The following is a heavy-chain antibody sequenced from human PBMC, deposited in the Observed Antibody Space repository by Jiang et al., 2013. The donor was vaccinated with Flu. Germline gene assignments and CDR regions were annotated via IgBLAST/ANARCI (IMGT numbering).Heavy chain of an antibody. J-gene: IGHJ3*02. Sequence: KPTQTLTLTCTFSGFSLSTSGMCVSWIRQPPGKALEWLARIDWEDDKYYSRSLETRLTISKDTSKNQVVLTMTNMDPVDTATYYCARSAHVIVGASDAFDIWGQGTMVTVSS. CDR3: ARSAHVIVGASDAFDI. D-gene: IGHD1-26*01. CDR1: GFSLSTSGMC. V-gene: IGHV2-70*11. CDR2: IDWEDDK.